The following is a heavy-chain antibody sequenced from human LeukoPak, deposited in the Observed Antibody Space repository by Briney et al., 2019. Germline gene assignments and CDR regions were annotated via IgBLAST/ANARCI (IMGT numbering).Heavy chain of an antibody. V-gene: IGHV3-23*01. J-gene: IGHJ4*02. CDR1: GFTFSNYA. CDR3: AKWGDYDVLTGYYVSDY. D-gene: IGHD3-9*01. Sequence: GGSLRLSCVASGFTFSNYAMSWVRQAPGKGLEWVSAITGGGSGIYYADSMKSRFTISRDNSKNTLYLQINSLRAEDTAVYYCAKWGDYDVLTGYYVSDYWGQGTLVTVSS. CDR2: ITGGGSGI.